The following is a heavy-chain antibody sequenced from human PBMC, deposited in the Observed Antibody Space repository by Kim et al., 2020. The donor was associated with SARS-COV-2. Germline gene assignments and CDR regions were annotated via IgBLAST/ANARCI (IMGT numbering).Heavy chain of an antibody. D-gene: IGHD1-26*01. CDR1: GGSISSSSYY. CDR2: IYYSGST. J-gene: IGHJ4*02. Sequence: SETLSLTCTVSGGSISSSSYYWGWIRQPPGKGLEWIGSIYYSGSTYYNPSLKSRVTISVDTSKNQFSLKLSSVTAADTAVYYCATQDFGELLGAFCYWGQGTLVTVSS. V-gene: IGHV4-39*01. CDR3: ATQDFGELLGAFCY.